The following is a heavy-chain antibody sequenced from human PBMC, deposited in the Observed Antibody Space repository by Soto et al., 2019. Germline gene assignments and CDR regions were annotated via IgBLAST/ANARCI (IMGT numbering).Heavy chain of an antibody. Sequence: EVRLVESGGGLVQPGGSLRLSCAVSGFIFSDHFMDWVRQTPGKGLEWVGRIRSKANNFITEYAASVKGRFTISRDDSKSSLFLQMNSLRFEDPAVYFCARDSSSCRGGHCYFDNWGQGTLVTVSP. D-gene: IGHD2-21*02. V-gene: IGHV3-72*01. CDR3: ARDSSSCRGGHCYFDN. CDR1: GFIFSDHF. CDR2: IRSKANNFIT. J-gene: IGHJ4*02.